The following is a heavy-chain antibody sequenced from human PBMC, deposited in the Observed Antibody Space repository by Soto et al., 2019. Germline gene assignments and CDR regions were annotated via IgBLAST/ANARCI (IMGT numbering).Heavy chain of an antibody. V-gene: IGHV3-48*01. CDR1: GFTFSSYS. CDR2: ISSSSSTI. CDR3: ARDVSRDYMDV. J-gene: IGHJ6*03. Sequence: GGSLRLSCAASGFTFSSYSMNWVRQAPGKGLEWVSYISSSSSTIYYADSVKGRFTISRDNAKNSLYLQMNSLRAEDTAVYYCARDVSRDYMDVWGKGTTVTVSS. D-gene: IGHD6-13*01.